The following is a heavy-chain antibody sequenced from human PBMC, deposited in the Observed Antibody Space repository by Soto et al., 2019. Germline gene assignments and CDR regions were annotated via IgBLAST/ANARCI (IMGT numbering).Heavy chain of an antibody. Sequence: ASVKFSCKASGYTFTSYFIHWVRQAPGQRLEWIGIVDPSRGSADYAQKFQGRVTMTTDVSTRTVFMDLSSLTSEDTAVYYCARPLIGNTVDLWGQGTTVTVSS. CDR3: ARPLIGNTVDL. J-gene: IGHJ3*01. CDR2: VDPSRGSA. V-gene: IGHV1-46*01. D-gene: IGHD1-7*01. CDR1: GYTFTSYF.